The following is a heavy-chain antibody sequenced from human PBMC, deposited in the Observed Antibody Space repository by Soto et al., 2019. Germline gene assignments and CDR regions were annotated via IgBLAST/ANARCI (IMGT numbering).Heavy chain of an antibody. CDR1: GFTFGDYV. Sequence: EVQLVESGGGLVQPGRSLRLSCRTSGFTFGDYVMGWFRQAPGKGLEWVGFIRNKAYGGTPEYAASVKGRFTIPRDDSKTIVYLQMDNLKTEDTAVYYCTRDYDSSLSHAFNIWGQGTMVTVSS. D-gene: IGHD3-22*01. V-gene: IGHV3-49*03. J-gene: IGHJ3*02. CDR3: TRDYDSSLSHAFNI. CDR2: IRNKAYGGTP.